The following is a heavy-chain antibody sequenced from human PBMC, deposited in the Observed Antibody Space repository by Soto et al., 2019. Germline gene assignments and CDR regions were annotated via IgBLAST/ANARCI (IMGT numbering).Heavy chain of an antibody. J-gene: IGHJ2*01. V-gene: IGHV3-23*01. CDR2: ISGSGGST. CDR1: GFTFSSYA. CDR3: ATRYCSGGSCRYWYFDL. Sequence: EVQLLESGGGLVQPGGSLRLSCAASGFTFSSYAMSWVRQAPGKGLEWVSAISGSGGSTYYADSVKGRFTISRDNSKNTLYLQMNSLRAEDTAVYYCATRYCSGGSCRYWYFDLWGRGTLVTVSS. D-gene: IGHD2-15*01.